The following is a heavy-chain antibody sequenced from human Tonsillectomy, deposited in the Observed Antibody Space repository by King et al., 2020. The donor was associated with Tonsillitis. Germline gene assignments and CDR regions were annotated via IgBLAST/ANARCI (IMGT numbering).Heavy chain of an antibody. V-gene: IGHV3-30*18. CDR1: GFTFSNYG. Sequence: VQLVESGGGVVQPGRSLRLSCAASGFTFSNYGMHWVRQAPGKGLEWVAVISYDGSNKYYADSVKGRFTISRENSKNTLYLQMNSLRADDTAVYYCAKYLVSRGVYAGPATKYYYYSAMDVWRQGTTVTVSS. D-gene: IGHD5/OR15-5a*01. J-gene: IGHJ6*02. CDR3: AKYLVSRGVYAGPATKYYYYSAMDV. CDR2: ISYDGSNK.